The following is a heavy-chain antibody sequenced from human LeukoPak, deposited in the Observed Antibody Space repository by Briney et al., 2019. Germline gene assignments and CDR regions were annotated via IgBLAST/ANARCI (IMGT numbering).Heavy chain of an antibody. Sequence: ASVKVSCKASGYTFTSYGISWVRQAPGQGLEWMGWISAYNGNTNYAQKLQGRVTMTTDTSTSTAYMELRSLRSDDTAVYYCARDAGIAVAYYYYYGMDVWGQGTTVTVSS. D-gene: IGHD6-19*01. CDR3: ARDAGIAVAYYYYYGMDV. J-gene: IGHJ6*02. CDR1: GYTFTSYG. V-gene: IGHV1-18*01. CDR2: ISAYNGNT.